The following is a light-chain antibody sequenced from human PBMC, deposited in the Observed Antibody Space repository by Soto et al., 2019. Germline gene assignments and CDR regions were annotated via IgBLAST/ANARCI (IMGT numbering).Light chain of an antibody. CDR2: QAS. V-gene: IGKV1-5*03. CDR3: LHYQSYWT. Sequence: DIQMTQSPSTLSASVGDRVSITCRASPSISRQLAWYQQKPGKAPNLLIYQASNLETGVPSRFTGSGSGTEFTLTISSLQPDDLAAYYCLHYQSYWTFGQGTKVEVK. J-gene: IGKJ1*01. CDR1: PSISRQ.